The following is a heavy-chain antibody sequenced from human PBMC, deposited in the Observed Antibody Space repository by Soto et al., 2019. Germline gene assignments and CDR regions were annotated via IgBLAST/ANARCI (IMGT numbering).Heavy chain of an antibody. D-gene: IGHD2-15*01. CDR3: ARASGYRSGGTCFPFDY. V-gene: IGHV4-30-2*01. CDR2: IYHSGSF. J-gene: IGHJ4*02. Sequence: PSETLSLTCAVSGGSVSSGTYSWNWIRQPPGKGLEWIGYIYHSGSFYYNPSLKSRVTISVDRSKNQFSLNLNSVTAADTAVYYCARASGYRSGGTCFPFDYWGRGTLVTVS. CDR1: GGSVSSGTYS.